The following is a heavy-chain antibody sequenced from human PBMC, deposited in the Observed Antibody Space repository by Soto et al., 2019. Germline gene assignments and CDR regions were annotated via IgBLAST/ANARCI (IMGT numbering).Heavy chain of an antibody. Sequence: ASVKVSCKDSGYTLTTHAMHWARQPPGQSLEWMGWTNGGTGQTKHSKRFQGRGNITRDTSASTAYMELSSLRSEDTAVYYCARGKGMEENYYYYGLDIWGQGTTDTVSS. CDR2: TNGGTGQT. D-gene: IGHD1-1*01. CDR3: ARGKGMEENYYYYGLDI. CDR1: GYTLTTHA. J-gene: IGHJ6*02. V-gene: IGHV1-3*01.